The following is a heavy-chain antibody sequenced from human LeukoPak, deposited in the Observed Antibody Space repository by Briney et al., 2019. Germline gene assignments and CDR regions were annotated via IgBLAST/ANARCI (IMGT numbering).Heavy chain of an antibody. Sequence: GASVKVSCKASGYTFTSYYIHWVRQAPGQGLEWMGIINPSGGSTSYAQKFQGRVTMTRDTSTRTGYMEMSSLRSEDTAVYDCARDGGGSLGLKWYFDLWGRGTLVTVSS. CDR3: ARDGGGSLGLKWYFDL. D-gene: IGHD1-26*01. J-gene: IGHJ2*01. V-gene: IGHV1-46*01. CDR1: GYTFTSYY. CDR2: INPSGGST.